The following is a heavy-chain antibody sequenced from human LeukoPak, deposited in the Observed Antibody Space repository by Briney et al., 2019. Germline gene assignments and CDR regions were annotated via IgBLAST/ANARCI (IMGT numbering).Heavy chain of an antibody. V-gene: IGHV3-23*01. CDR3: AKDLLRLGELSLYGAFGI. CDR1: GFTFSSYA. CDR2: ISGSGGST. J-gene: IGHJ3*02. Sequence: GGSLRLSCAASGFTFSSYAMSWVRQAPGKGLEWVSAISGSGGSTYYADSVKGRFTISRDNSKNTLYLQMNSLRAEDTAVYYCAKDLLRLGELSLYGAFGIWGQGTMVTVSS. D-gene: IGHD3-16*02.